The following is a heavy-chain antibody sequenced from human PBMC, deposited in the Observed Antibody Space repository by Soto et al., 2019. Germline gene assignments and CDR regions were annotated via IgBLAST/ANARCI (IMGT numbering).Heavy chain of an antibody. J-gene: IGHJ6*02. CDR3: ARDSPWPVYDFLDYGMDV. D-gene: IGHD3-3*01. V-gene: IGHV4-30-4*01. Sequence: PSETMSLTCTVSGGSISSGDYYWSWIRQPPEKGLEWIGYIYYSGSTYYNPSLKSRVTISVDTSKNQFSLKLSSVTAADTAVYYCARDSPWPVYDFLDYGMDVWGQGTTVTVSS. CDR2: IYYSGST. CDR1: GGSISSGDYY.